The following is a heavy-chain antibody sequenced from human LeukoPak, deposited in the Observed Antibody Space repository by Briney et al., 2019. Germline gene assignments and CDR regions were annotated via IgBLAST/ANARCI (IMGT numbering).Heavy chain of an antibody. J-gene: IGHJ3*02. D-gene: IGHD3-3*01. CDR3: ASHPSYDFWGAFDI. CDR1: GGSISSYY. Sequence: SETLSLTCTVSGGSISSYYWSWIRQPAGKGLEWIGRIYTSGSTNYNPSLKSRVTISVDTSKNQFSLKLSSVTAADTAVYYCASHPSYDFWGAFDIWGQGTMVTVSS. V-gene: IGHV4-4*07. CDR2: IYTSGST.